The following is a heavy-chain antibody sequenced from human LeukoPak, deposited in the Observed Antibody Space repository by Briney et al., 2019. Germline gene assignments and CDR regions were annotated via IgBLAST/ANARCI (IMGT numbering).Heavy chain of an antibody. CDR1: GGSISSYY. V-gene: IGHV4-59*08. D-gene: IGHD3-10*01. CDR2: IDYSGST. CDR3: AKSGSYYYYYMDV. J-gene: IGHJ6*03. Sequence: SETLSLTCTVSGGSISSYYWSWIRQPPGKGLEWIGYIDYSGSTSYSPSLKSRVTMSVDTSKKQFSLKLTSVTAADTAVYYCAKSGSYYYYYMDVWGKGTTVTVSS.